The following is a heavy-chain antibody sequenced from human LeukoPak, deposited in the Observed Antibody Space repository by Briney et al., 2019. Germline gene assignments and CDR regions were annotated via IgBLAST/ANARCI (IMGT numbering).Heavy chain of an antibody. D-gene: IGHD2-8*01. V-gene: IGHV3-48*01. CDR1: GFSFSTYA. CDR3: ARDGVGDTWYPYFDY. J-gene: IGHJ4*02. Sequence: PGGSLRLSCAASGFSFSTYAMTWVRLAPGKGLEWVSYISKSGGPIYYADSVKGRFTTSRDNGKNSLYLQMKNLRAEDTALYYCARDGVGDTWYPYFDYWGQGTLVTVSS. CDR2: ISKSGGPI.